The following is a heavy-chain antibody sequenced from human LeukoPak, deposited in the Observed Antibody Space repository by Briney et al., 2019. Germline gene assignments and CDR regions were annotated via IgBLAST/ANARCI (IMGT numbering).Heavy chain of an antibody. V-gene: IGHV4-39*07. J-gene: IGHJ6*02. Sequence: SETLSLTCTVSGGSLSSTDYQWGWVRQPPGKGLEWIGSIKYTGTTYYNPSLKSRVTVSLDTSKNQFSLKLSSVTAADTAVYYCARMWDGYSTGGFYYYYGMDVWGQGTTVTVSS. D-gene: IGHD5-24*01. CDR2: IKYTGTT. CDR1: GGSLSSTDYQ. CDR3: ARMWDGYSTGGFYYYYGMDV.